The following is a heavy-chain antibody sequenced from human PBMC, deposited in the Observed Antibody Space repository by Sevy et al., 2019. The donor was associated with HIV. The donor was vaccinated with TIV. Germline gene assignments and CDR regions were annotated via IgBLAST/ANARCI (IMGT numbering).Heavy chain of an antibody. CDR1: GYTLTELS. D-gene: IGHD3-9*01. CDR2: FDPEDGET. CDR3: ATALRYFDWLLLNY. Sequence: ASVKVSCKVSGYTLTELSMHWVRQAPGKGFEWMGGFDPEDGETIYAQKFQGRVTMTEDTSTDTAYMELSSLRSEDTAVYYCATALRYFDWLLLNYWGQGTLVTVSS. V-gene: IGHV1-24*01. J-gene: IGHJ4*02.